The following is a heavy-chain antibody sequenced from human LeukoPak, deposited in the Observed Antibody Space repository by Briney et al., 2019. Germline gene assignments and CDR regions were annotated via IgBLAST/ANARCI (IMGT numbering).Heavy chain of an antibody. CDR3: ARSYCSGGSCYSFDY. Sequence: TLSLTCTVSGGSISSGDYYWSWIRQPPGKGLERIGYIYYSGSTYYNPSLKSRVTISVDTSKNQFSLKLSSVTAADTAVYYCARSYCSGGSCYSFDYWGQGTLVTVSS. CDR1: GGSISSGDYY. V-gene: IGHV4-30-4*01. CDR2: IYYSGST. D-gene: IGHD2-15*01. J-gene: IGHJ4*02.